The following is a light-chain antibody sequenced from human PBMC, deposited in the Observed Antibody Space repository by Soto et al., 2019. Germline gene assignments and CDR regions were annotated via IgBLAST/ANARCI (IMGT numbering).Light chain of an antibody. CDR1: QSVSSSY. V-gene: IGKV3-20*01. Sequence: EIVLTQSPGTLSLSPGERATLSCRASQSVSSSYLAWCQQKPGQAPRLLIYGASSRATSIPDRFSGSGSGTDFTLTISRLEPEDFAVYYCQQYGSSPLFTFGPGTKVDIK. CDR2: GAS. J-gene: IGKJ3*01. CDR3: QQYGSSPLFT.